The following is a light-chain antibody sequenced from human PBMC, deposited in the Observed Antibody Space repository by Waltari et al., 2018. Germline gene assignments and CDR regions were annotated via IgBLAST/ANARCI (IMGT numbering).Light chain of an antibody. Sequence: QSLLTQPPSVSGAPGQRVTISCSWGSSNIGSFHVNCYRHLPGTVPKLLISQDTNRPSGVPDRFSGSKSGTSASLAITGLQPEDEADYYCQSYDNNGRGAVLIGGGTKLTVL. CDR1: SSNIGSFH. CDR3: QSYDNNGRGAVL. V-gene: IGLV1-40*01. J-gene: IGLJ2*01. CDR2: QDT.